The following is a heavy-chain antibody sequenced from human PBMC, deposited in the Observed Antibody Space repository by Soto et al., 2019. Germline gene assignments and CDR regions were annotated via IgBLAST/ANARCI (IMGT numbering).Heavy chain of an antibody. D-gene: IGHD6-6*01. CDR1: GYTFTSYG. CDR3: ARVLAAYSSSSTYWYFDL. V-gene: IGHV1-18*01. J-gene: IGHJ2*01. Sequence: ASVNVSCKASGYTFTSYGISWVRQAPGQGLEWMGWISAYNGNTNYAQKLQGRVTMTTDTSTSTAYMELRSLRSDDTAVYYCARVLAAYSSSSTYWYFDLWGRGTLVTVSS. CDR2: ISAYNGNT.